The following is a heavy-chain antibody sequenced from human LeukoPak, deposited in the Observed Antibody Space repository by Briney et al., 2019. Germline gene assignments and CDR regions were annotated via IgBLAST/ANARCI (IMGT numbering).Heavy chain of an antibody. J-gene: IGHJ3*02. V-gene: IGHV3-48*03. Sequence: GGSLRLSCAASGFTFSSYEMNWVRQAPGKGLEWVSYISSSGSTIYYADSVKGRFTISRDNAKNSLYLQMNSLRAEDTAVYYCARDQVGAIDDAFDIWGQGTVVTVSS. D-gene: IGHD1-26*01. CDR1: GFTFSSYE. CDR3: ARDQVGAIDDAFDI. CDR2: ISSSGSTI.